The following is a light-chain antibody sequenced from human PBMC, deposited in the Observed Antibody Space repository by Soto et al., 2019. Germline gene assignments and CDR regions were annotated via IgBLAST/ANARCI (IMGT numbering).Light chain of an antibody. V-gene: IGKV3-20*01. J-gene: IGKJ4*01. CDR1: QSVSSSY. Sequence: EIVLTQSPGTLSLSPGERATLSCRASQSVSSSYLAWYQQTPGQAPRLLIYGASSRATGIPDRFSGSGSGTDFTLTISRPEPEDFALYYCQQYGSSPTFGGGTKVEIK. CDR3: QQYGSSPT. CDR2: GAS.